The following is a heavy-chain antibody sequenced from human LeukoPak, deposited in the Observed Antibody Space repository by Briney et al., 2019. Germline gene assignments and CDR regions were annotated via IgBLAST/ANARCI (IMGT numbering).Heavy chain of an antibody. CDR1: GGTFSSYA. CDR3: ASAEGYEVATTHFDY. Sequence: ASEKVSCKASGGTFSSYAISWVRQAPGQGLEWMGGIIPIFGTANYAQKFQGRVTITTDESTSTAYMELSSLRSEDTAVYYCASAEGYEVATTHFDYWGQGTLVTVSS. D-gene: IGHD5-12*01. V-gene: IGHV1-69*05. J-gene: IGHJ4*02. CDR2: IIPIFGTA.